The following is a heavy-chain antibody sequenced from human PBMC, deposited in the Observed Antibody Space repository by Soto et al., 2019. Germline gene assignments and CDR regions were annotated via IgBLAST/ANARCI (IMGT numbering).Heavy chain of an antibody. D-gene: IGHD2-15*01. CDR3: ASSPGYCSGRSCYDPNWFDP. Sequence: SVKISSKASGGTFIIYTISWVRQAPGQGLEWMGRIIPILAIANYPQKFQARVTITADKSTSTASMELSSLRSDATAVYYCASSPGYCSGRSCYDPNWFDPWGQGTLVTVSS. J-gene: IGHJ5*02. CDR1: GGTFIIYT. CDR2: IIPILAIA. V-gene: IGHV1-69*02.